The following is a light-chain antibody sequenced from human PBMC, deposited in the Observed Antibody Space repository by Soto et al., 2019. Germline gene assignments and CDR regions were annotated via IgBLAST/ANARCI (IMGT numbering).Light chain of an antibody. CDR2: DTS. CDR3: QQYDDLPIT. V-gene: IGKV1-33*01. Sequence: DIQMTQSPSSLFASVGVRVTITCQASQDISDFLNWYQQKPGKAPKVLIYDTSKLETGVPSRFSGSGSGTHFSLTISSLQSEDSATYYCQQYDDLPITFGQGTRLEIK. CDR1: QDISDF. J-gene: IGKJ5*01.